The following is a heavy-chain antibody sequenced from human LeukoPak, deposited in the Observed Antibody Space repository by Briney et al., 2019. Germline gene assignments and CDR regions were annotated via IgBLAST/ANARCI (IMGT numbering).Heavy chain of an antibody. J-gene: IGHJ6*02. V-gene: IGHV3-49*04. D-gene: IGHD2-15*01. CDR1: GFTFGDYA. CDR3: VVVAADYYYGMDV. CDR2: IRSKAYGGTT. Sequence: GGSLRLSCTASGFTFGDYAMSWVRQAPGNGLEWVGFIRSKAYGGTTEYAASVKGRFTISRDDSKSIAYLQMNSLKTEDTAVYYCVVVAADYYYGMDVWGQGTTVTVSS.